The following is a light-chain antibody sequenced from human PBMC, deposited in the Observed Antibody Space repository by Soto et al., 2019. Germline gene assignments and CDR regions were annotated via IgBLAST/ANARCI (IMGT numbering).Light chain of an antibody. CDR3: QQYNNWPRT. V-gene: IGKV3-15*01. CDR1: QSVSSN. CDR2: GAS. J-gene: IGKJ1*01. Sequence: EIVITQSPATLSVYPGERATLSCRASQSVSSNLAWYQQKPGQAPRLLIYGASTRATGIPARFSGSGSGTEFTLTISSLQSEDFAVYCCQQYNNWPRTFGQGTKVDIK.